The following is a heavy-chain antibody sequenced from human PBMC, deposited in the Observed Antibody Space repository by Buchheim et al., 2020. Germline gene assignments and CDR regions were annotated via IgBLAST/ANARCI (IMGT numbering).Heavy chain of an antibody. CDR3: AKVSGLLWFGESNDY. J-gene: IGHJ4*02. D-gene: IGHD3-10*01. V-gene: IGHV3-23*01. Sequence: EVQLLESGGGLVQPGGSLRLSCTASGFTFTTYAMSWVRHTPGKGLEWISVISPSGDNTYYADSVKGRFTISRDNSTSTIYLQMNSLRAEDTAVYYCAKVSGLLWFGESNDYWGQGTL. CDR1: GFTFTTYA. CDR2: ISPSGDNT.